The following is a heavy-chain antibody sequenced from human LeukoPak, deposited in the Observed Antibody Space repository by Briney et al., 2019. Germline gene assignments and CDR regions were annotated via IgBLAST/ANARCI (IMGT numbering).Heavy chain of an antibody. V-gene: IGHV1-8*01. CDR3: ARVLRYSSSWYLGY. D-gene: IGHD6-13*01. Sequence: ASVKVSCKASGYTFTSYDINWVRQATGQGLEWMGWMNPNSGNTGYAQKFQGGVTMTRNTSISTAYMELSSLRSEDTAVYYCARVLRYSSSWYLGYWGQGTLVTVSS. CDR2: MNPNSGNT. CDR1: GYTFTSYD. J-gene: IGHJ4*02.